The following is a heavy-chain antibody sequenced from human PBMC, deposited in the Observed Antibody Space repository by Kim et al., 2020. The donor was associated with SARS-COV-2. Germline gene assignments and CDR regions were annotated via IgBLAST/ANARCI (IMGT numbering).Heavy chain of an antibody. CDR1: GGSISSSSYY. D-gene: IGHD6-13*01. V-gene: IGHV4-39*07. CDR3: ARDGAAAGLYYFDY. J-gene: IGHJ4*01. Sequence: SETLSLTCTVSGGSISSSSYYWGWIRQPPGKGLEWIGSIYYSGSTYYNPSLKSRVTISVDTSKNQFSLKLSSVTAADTAVYYCARDGAAAGLYYFDYWG. CDR2: IYYSGST.